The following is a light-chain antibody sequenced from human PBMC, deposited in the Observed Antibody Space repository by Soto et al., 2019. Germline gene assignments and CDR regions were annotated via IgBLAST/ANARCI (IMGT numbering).Light chain of an antibody. CDR3: QQHNSYPWT. J-gene: IGKJ1*01. Sequence: DIQMTQSPSSLSASVGDRVTITCRASQGITNDLGWYQQKPGKAPKRLIYAASSLQSGVPSRFSGSVARTEFTLTISTLPPEDFATYYCQQHNSYPWTFGQGTKVEIK. CDR2: AAS. V-gene: IGKV1-17*01. CDR1: QGITND.